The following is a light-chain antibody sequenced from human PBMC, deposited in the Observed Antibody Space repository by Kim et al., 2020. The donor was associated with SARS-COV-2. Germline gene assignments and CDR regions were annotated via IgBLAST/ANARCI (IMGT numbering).Light chain of an antibody. J-gene: IGLJ3*02. CDR2: DVT. Sequence: GQSVTISCTKTSGDVGGYNYVSWYQQHPGKSPKLMIFDVTKRPSGVPDRFSGSKSGNTAYLTISGLQAEDEADYHCCSYAGSYTWVFGGGTQLTVL. V-gene: IGLV2-11*03. CDR1: SGDVGGYNY. CDR3: CSYAGSYTWV.